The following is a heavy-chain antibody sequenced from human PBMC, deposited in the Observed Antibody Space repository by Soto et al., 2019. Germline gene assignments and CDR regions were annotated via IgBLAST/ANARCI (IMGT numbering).Heavy chain of an antibody. V-gene: IGHV4-39*01. D-gene: IGHD3-22*01. CDR2: IYYSGST. J-gene: IGHJ4*02. Sequence: PSETLSLTCTVSGGSISSSSYYWGWIRQPPGKGLEWIGSIYYSGSTYYNPSLKSRVTISVDTSKNQFSLKLSSVTAADTAVYYCARHCYDTLGYWGQGTLVTVSS. CDR1: GGSISSSSYY. CDR3: ARHCYDTLGY.